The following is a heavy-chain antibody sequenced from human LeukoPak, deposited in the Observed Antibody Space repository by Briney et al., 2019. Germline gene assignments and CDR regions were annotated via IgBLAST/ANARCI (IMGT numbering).Heavy chain of an antibody. Sequence: ASVKVSCKASGGTFSSYAISWVRQAPGQGLEWMGGIIPIFGTANYAQKFQGRVTITADESTSTAYMELSSLRSEDTAVYYCARVGDYYGSGSYYDWFDPWGQGTLVTVSS. J-gene: IGHJ5*02. CDR3: ARVGDYYGSGSYYDWFDP. V-gene: IGHV1-69*13. D-gene: IGHD3-10*01. CDR2: IIPIFGTA. CDR1: GGTFSSYA.